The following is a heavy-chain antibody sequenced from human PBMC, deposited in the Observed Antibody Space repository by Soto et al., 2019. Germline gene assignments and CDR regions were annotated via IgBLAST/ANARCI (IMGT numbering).Heavy chain of an antibody. CDR3: TTGIYYDILTGYHNVAY. V-gene: IGHV3-15*01. CDR1: GFNLSHPW. J-gene: IGHJ4*02. CDR2: IKSKTDGGTA. Sequence: GGSLRLSCVASGFNLSHPWMTWVRQAAGKGLEWVGRIKSKTDGGTADYAAPVKGRATISRDDSKNTVYLQMNSLKTEDTAVYYCTTGIYYDILTGYHNVAYWGQGALVTVYS. D-gene: IGHD3-9*01.